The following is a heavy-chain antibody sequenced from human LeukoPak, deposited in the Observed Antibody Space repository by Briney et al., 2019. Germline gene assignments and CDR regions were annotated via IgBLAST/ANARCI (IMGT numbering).Heavy chain of an antibody. CDR3: ARSYYYDSSGRRPRSYYYGMDV. V-gene: IGHV7-4-1*02. D-gene: IGHD3-22*01. CDR2: INTQTGEP. CDR1: GYTFTSYA. J-gene: IGHJ6*02. Sequence: ASVKVSCKAFGYTFTSYAMNWGRQAPGQGLEWVGWINTQTGEPTYAQGFTGRFVFSLDTSVSTAYLQISSLKAEDTAVYYCARSYYYDSSGRRPRSYYYGMDVWGQGTTVTVSS.